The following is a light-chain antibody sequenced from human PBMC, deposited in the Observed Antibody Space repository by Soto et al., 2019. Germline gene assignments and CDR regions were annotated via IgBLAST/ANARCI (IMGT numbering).Light chain of an antibody. CDR2: AAS. V-gene: IGKV1-39*01. J-gene: IGKJ1*01. Sequence: DIQMTQSPSSLSASVGDRVTITCRASQSISFYLNWYQQKPGKAPKLLIYAASSLQSGVPSRFSGSGSGTDFTLTISSLQPEDFATYYCQQSYSTPWTFGQGTKV. CDR3: QQSYSTPWT. CDR1: QSISFY.